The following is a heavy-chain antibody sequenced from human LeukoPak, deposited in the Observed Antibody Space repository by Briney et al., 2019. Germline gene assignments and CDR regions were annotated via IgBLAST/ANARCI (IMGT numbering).Heavy chain of an antibody. CDR2: ISSSSSYI. D-gene: IGHD6-19*01. Sequence: GGSLRLSCAASGFTFSSYSMNWVRQAPGKGLEWVSSISSSSSYIYYADSVKGRFTISRDNAKTSLYLQMNSLRAEDTAVYYCARCAVAGNEDYFDYWGQGTLVTVSS. J-gene: IGHJ4*02. CDR1: GFTFSSYS. CDR3: ARCAVAGNEDYFDY. V-gene: IGHV3-21*01.